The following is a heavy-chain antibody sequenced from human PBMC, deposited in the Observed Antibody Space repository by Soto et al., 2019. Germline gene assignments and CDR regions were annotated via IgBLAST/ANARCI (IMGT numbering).Heavy chain of an antibody. CDR3: ARTPGGVGYNHDAFDF. D-gene: IGHD3-16*01. Sequence: QITLKESGPTLVKPTQTLTLTCTFSGFSLSTRGVGVGWIRQPPGRALEWLALIYWDDDRRSSPSLRHRLSITNATSKNQVGLKVTIMDHVDTATYYCARTPGGVGYNHDAFDFWGQGTMVTVSS. J-gene: IGHJ3*01. CDR2: IYWDDDR. V-gene: IGHV2-5*02. CDR1: GFSLSTRGVG.